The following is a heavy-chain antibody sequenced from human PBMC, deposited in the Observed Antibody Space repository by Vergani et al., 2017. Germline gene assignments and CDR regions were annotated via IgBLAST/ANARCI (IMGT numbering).Heavy chain of an antibody. J-gene: IGHJ5*02. CDR2: IYYSGST. Sequence: QVQLQESGPGLVKPSETLSLTCTVSGGSISSYYWSWIRQPPGKGLEWIGYIYYSGSTNYNPSLKSRVTISVDTSKNQFSLKLSSVTAADTAVYYCARGILECSSTSCYRGSGNWFDPWGQGTLVTVSS. D-gene: IGHD2-2*02. CDR3: ARGILECSSTSCYRGSGNWFDP. CDR1: GGSISSYY. V-gene: IGHV4-59*12.